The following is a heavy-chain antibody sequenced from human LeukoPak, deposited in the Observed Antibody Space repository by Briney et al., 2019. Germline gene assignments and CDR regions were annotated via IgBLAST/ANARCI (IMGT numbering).Heavy chain of an antibody. J-gene: IGHJ4*02. V-gene: IGHV3-23*01. Sequence: GGSLRLSCAASEFTFSSYAMSWVRQAPGKGLEWVSAISGSGGSTYYADSVKGRFTISRDNSKNTLYLQMNSLRAEDTAVYYCAKDPNLRNFWSGYHRFDYWGQGTLVTVSS. CDR1: EFTFSSYA. CDR2: ISGSGGST. D-gene: IGHD3-3*01. CDR3: AKDPNLRNFWSGYHRFDY.